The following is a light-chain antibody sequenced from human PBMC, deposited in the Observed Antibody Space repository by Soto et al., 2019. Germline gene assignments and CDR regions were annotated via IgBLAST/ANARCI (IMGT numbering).Light chain of an antibody. CDR3: SLYTSSSTAV. CDR2: EVR. V-gene: IGLV2-14*01. Sequence: QSVLTQPASMSGSPGQSITISCTGTSSDVGDYNYVSWYQQPPGKAPKLIIYEVRSRPSGVSNRFSGSKSGNTASLTISGPQAEDEADYFCSLYTSSSTAVFGTGTKVTVL. J-gene: IGLJ1*01. CDR1: SSDVGDYNY.